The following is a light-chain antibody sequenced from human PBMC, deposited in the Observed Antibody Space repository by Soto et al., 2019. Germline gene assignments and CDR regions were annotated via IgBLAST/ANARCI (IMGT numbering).Light chain of an antibody. V-gene: IGKV1-33*01. CDR1: QDISNY. J-gene: IGKJ4*01. CDR3: QQYDNLPLT. CDR2: EES. Sequence: DIQMTQSPSSLSASVGDRVTITCQASQDISNYLNWYQQKPGKAPKLLIYEESNLQTGVPSRFSGSRSGTEFTFTISSLQPEDIGTYYCQQYDNLPLTFGGGTKVEIK.